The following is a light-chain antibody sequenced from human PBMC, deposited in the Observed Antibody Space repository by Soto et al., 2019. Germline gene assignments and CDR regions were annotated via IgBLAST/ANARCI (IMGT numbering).Light chain of an antibody. Sequence: DIVMTQSPATLSVSPGERATLSCKASQSVSSSLAWYRQKAGQAPRLIIYDASTRATGIPASFSGSGSGTECTLTISSLQSEDVAVYYCQQYNNWPLTFGQGTKVDIK. J-gene: IGKJ1*01. V-gene: IGKV3-15*01. CDR1: QSVSSS. CDR2: DAS. CDR3: QQYNNWPLT.